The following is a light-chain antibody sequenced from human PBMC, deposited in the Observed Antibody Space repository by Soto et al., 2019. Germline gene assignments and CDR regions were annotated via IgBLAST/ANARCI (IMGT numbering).Light chain of an antibody. Sequence: ENLLTQSPATLSLSAGERATLFCRASEIINSGYLAWYQQQPGRAPRLLIYGASKRATGIPDRFSGSGSGTDFTLTISRLEPEDFAVYYCQQYGSSPFTFGPGTKVDIK. V-gene: IGKV3-20*01. CDR2: GAS. CDR1: EIINSGY. J-gene: IGKJ3*01. CDR3: QQYGSSPFT.